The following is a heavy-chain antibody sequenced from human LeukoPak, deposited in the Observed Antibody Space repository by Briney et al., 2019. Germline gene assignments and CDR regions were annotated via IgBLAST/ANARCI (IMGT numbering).Heavy chain of an antibody. CDR3: VAAMGLLDY. CDR2: LNQDGSEK. J-gene: IGHJ4*02. D-gene: IGHD2-2*01. CDR1: GFAFDGYG. Sequence: GGSLRLSCAASGFAFDGYGMTWVRQAPGKGLEWTANLNQDGSEKYYADSVKGRFTIPRDNAKNLLFLQLNSLRADDTAVYYCVAAMGLLDYWGQGTLLTVSS. V-gene: IGHV3-7*01.